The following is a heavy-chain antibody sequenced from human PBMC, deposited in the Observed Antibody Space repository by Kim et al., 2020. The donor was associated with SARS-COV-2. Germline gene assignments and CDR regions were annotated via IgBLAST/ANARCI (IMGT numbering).Heavy chain of an antibody. V-gene: IGHV4-39*01. J-gene: IGHJ4*02. D-gene: IGHD3-10*01. CDR3: ARLQDRGYYYGSGSRYFDY. Sequence: SRVTISVDTSKNQFSLKLSSVTAADTAVYYCARLQDRGYYYGSGSRYFDYWGQGTLVTVSS.